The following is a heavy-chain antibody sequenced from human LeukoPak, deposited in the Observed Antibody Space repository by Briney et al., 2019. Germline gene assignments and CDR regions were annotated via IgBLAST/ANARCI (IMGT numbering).Heavy chain of an antibody. J-gene: IGHJ6*02. V-gene: IGHV4-34*08. CDR1: GFTFSSYS. D-gene: IGHD6-13*01. CDR2: INHSGST. CDR3: ATRSEGIAAAGTNGMDV. Sequence: GSLRLSCAASGFTFSSYSMNWVRQPPGKGLEWIGEINHSGSTNYNPSLKSRVTISVDTSKNQFSLKLSSVTAADTAVYYCATRSEGIAAAGTNGMDVWGQGTTVTVSS.